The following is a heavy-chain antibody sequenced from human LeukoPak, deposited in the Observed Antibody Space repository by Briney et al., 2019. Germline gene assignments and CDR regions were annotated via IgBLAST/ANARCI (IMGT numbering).Heavy chain of an antibody. CDR1: GDSVTSNAAT. J-gene: IGHJ6*02. CDR3: ARGSPSMDV. Sequence: SQTLSLTCAISGDSVTSNAATWNWIRQSPSRGLEWLGRTYYRSKWSHEYAASVKSRITINPDTSKNQFSLQLNSVTPEDAAVYYCARGSPSMDVWGQGTTVTVSS. V-gene: IGHV6-1*01. CDR2: TYYRSKWSH.